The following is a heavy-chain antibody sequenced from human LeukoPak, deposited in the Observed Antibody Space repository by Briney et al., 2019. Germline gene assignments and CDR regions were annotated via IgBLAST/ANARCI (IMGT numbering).Heavy chain of an antibody. V-gene: IGHV3-21*01. CDR1: GFTFSSYS. Sequence: GGSLGLSCAASGFTFSSYSMNWVRQAPGKGLEWVSSISSSSSYIYYADSVKGRFTISRDNAKNSLYLQMNSLRAEDTAVYYCAREGPYYYDSSGYRHYGMDVWGQGTTVTVSS. CDR2: ISSSSSYI. CDR3: AREGPYYYDSSGYRHYGMDV. D-gene: IGHD3-22*01. J-gene: IGHJ6*02.